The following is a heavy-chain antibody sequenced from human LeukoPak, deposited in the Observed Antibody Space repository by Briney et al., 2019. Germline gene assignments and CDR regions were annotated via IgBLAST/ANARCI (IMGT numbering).Heavy chain of an antibody. CDR2: INHSGST. J-gene: IGHJ2*01. D-gene: IGHD1-26*01. CDR3: ARSFLGDWYFDL. CDR1: GGSFSGYY. V-gene: IGHV4-34*01. Sequence: SETLSLTCAVYGGSFSGYYWSWIRQPPGKGLEWIGEINHSGSTNYNPSLKNRVTISVDTSKDQFSLRLTSVTAADTAMYYCARSFLGDWYFDLWGRGTLVTVSS.